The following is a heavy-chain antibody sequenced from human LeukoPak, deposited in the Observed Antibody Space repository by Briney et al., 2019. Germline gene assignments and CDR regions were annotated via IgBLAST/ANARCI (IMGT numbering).Heavy chain of an antibody. Sequence: GGSLRLSCAASGFTVSSSFMNWVRQAPGKGLEWVSVIYAGGRTFYADSAKGRFTIYRDNSKNTLFLQMNSLRAEDTAVYYCAKKKRGTAKNTFDYWGQGTLVTVSS. V-gene: IGHV3-66*01. CDR2: IYAGGRT. CDR3: AKKKRGTAKNTFDY. D-gene: IGHD3-16*01. J-gene: IGHJ4*02. CDR1: GFTVSSSF.